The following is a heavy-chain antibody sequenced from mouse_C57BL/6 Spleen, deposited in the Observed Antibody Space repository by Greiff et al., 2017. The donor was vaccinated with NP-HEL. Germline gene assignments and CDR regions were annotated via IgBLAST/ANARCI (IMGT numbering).Heavy chain of an antibody. Sequence: VQLQQSGTELVKPGASVKLSCKASGYTFTSYWMHWVKQRPGQGLEWIGNINPSNGGTNYNEKFKSKATLTVDKSSSTAYMQLSSLTSEDSAVYYCARSQTAQATLYAMDYWGQGTSVTVSS. CDR1: GYTFTSYW. V-gene: IGHV1-53*01. CDR2: INPSNGGT. D-gene: IGHD3-2*02. CDR3: ARSQTAQATLYAMDY. J-gene: IGHJ4*01.